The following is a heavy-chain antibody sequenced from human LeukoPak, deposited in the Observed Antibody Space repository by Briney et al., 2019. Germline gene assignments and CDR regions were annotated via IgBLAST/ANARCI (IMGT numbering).Heavy chain of an antibody. CDR2: IYHSGST. V-gene: IGHV4-38-2*01. D-gene: IGHD3-22*01. Sequence: SETLSLTCAVSGYSISSGYYWGWIRPPPGKGLEWIGSIYHSGSTYYNPSLKRRVTISVDTSKNQFSLKLSSVTAADTAVYYCARTSGHYYDSSGYYSDYWGQGTLVTVSS. CDR1: GYSISSGYY. J-gene: IGHJ4*02. CDR3: ARTSGHYYDSSGYYSDY.